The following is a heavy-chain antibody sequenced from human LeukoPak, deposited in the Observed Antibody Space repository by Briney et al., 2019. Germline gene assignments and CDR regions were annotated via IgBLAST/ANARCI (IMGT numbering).Heavy chain of an antibody. Sequence: SVKVSCKASGFTFTTSTVQWVRQARGQRLEWIGWIVVGSGDTNYPNKFQETVTITRDMSTSTTYMELSSLRFEDTAIYFCAAGGYHDAFHIWGQGTMVTVSS. CDR1: GFTFTTST. D-gene: IGHD3-16*02. V-gene: IGHV1-58*01. J-gene: IGHJ3*02. CDR3: AAGGYHDAFHI. CDR2: IVVGSGDT.